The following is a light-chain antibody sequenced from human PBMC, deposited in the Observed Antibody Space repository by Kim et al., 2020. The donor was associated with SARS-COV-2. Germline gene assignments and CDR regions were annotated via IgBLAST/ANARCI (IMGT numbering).Light chain of an antibody. V-gene: IGKV3-15*01. Sequence: VSPGEGANLSCRASQSVSSNLAWYQQKPGQAPRLLIYGASTRATGIPARFSGGGSETEFTLTISSLQSEDFAVYYCQQYKSWPLTFGGGTKVDIK. J-gene: IGKJ4*01. CDR3: QQYKSWPLT. CDR1: QSVSSN. CDR2: GAS.